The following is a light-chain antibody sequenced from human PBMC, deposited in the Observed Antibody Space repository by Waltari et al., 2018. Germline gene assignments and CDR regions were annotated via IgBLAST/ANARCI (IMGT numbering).Light chain of an antibody. CDR3: QVWDSSYVV. Sequence: SYELTQVLSVSVALGQTARITCGGNNIGSKNVHWYQQKPGQAPVLVIYRDSNRPSGIPERFSGPNSGNTATLTISRAQAGDEADYYCQVWDSSYVVFGGGTKLTVL. J-gene: IGLJ2*01. V-gene: IGLV3-9*01. CDR2: RDS. CDR1: NIGSKN.